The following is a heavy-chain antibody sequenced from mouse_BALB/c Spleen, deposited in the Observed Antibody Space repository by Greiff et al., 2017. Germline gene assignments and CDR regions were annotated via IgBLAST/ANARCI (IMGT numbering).Heavy chain of an antibody. CDR1: GFTFSSYG. Sequence: EVKLMESGGDLVKPGGSLKLSCAASGFTFSSYGMSWVRQTPDKRLEWVATISSGGSYTYYPDSVKGRFTISRDNAKNTLYLQMNSLQTDDTARYYCAREAYWGQGTLVTVSA. V-gene: IGHV5-6*01. CDR2: ISSGGSYT. J-gene: IGHJ3*01. CDR3: AREAY.